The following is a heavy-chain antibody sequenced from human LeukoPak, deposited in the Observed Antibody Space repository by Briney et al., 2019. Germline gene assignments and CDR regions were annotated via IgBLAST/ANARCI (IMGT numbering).Heavy chain of an antibody. V-gene: IGHV3-21*01. CDR1: GFTFSSYN. CDR2: ISSSSSFI. Sequence: KPGGSLRLSCAASGFTFSSYNMNWVRQAPGKGLEWVSSISSSSSFISYADSVKGRFTVTRDNTKNSLYLQMNSLRAEDTAVYYCARDHYYYDSSGYYYYFDYWGQGTLVTVSS. CDR3: ARDHYYYDSSGYYYYFDY. D-gene: IGHD3-22*01. J-gene: IGHJ4*02.